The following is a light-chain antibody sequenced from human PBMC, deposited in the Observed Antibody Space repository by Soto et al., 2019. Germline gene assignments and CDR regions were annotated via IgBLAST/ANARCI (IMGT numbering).Light chain of an antibody. CDR1: QSVSTN. V-gene: IGKV3-15*01. CDR3: QQYNIRPPWT. CDR2: HAS. Sequence: EIVMTQSPATLSASPGDRVTLSCRASQSVSTNLAWYQHKPGQAPSLLIYHASTRATGIPARFSGSGSETELTLTISSLQSEDFAVYYCQQYNIRPPWTFGQGTKVEIK. J-gene: IGKJ1*01.